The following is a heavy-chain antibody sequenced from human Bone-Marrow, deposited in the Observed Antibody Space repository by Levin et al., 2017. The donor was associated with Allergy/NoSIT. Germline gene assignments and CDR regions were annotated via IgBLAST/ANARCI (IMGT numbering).Heavy chain of an antibody. Sequence: GGSLRLSCAASGFTFSSYGMHWVRQAPGKGLEWVAVIWYDGSNKYYADSVKGRFTISRDNSKNTLYLQMNSLRAEDTAVYYCARDGDYDILTGSPHFDYWGQGTLVTVSS. D-gene: IGHD3-9*01. V-gene: IGHV3-33*01. CDR1: GFTFSSYG. CDR2: IWYDGSNK. CDR3: ARDGDYDILTGSPHFDY. J-gene: IGHJ4*02.